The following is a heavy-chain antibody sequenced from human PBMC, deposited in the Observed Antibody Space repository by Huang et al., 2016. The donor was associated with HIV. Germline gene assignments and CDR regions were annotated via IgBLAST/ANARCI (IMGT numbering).Heavy chain of an antibody. J-gene: IGHJ4*02. CDR2: ISNEGSTK. V-gene: IGHV3-30-3*01. CDR3: ARSEPSRYYFDY. CDR1: GFTFSNYA. Sequence: QVQLVESGGGVVQPGTSLRLSCVASGFTFSNYAMNWVRQAPGKGLEWGAVISNEGSTKYYADSVKGRFTISRDNSKNTVYLQMNSLRAEDTAVYYCARSEPSRYYFDYWGQGTLVTVSS.